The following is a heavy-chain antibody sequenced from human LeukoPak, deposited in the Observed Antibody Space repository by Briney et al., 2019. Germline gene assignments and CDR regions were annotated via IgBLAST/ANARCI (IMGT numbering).Heavy chain of an antibody. V-gene: IGHV3-15*07. J-gene: IGHJ5*02. CDR2: IRSNSDGGTI. D-gene: IGHD3-22*01. CDR3: ATDFYDST. CDR1: GFTFSNAW. Sequence: GGSLRLSCATSGFTFSNAWMNWVRQAPGKGLEWVGRIRSNSDGGTIDYAAPVKGRFTLSGDDSKTTLYLQMNSLQTEDTAVYYCATDFYDSTWGQGTLVTVSS.